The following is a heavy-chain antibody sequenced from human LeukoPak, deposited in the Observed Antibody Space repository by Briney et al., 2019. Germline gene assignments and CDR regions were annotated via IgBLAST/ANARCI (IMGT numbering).Heavy chain of an antibody. CDR1: GYTFTGYY. CDR3: ARDLLVSTVTTAYYYYYMDV. D-gene: IGHD4-17*01. J-gene: IGHJ6*03. V-gene: IGHV1-2*02. CDR2: INPNSGGA. Sequence: ASVKVSCKASGYTFTGYYMQWVRQAPGQGLEGRGWINPNSGGAKYAQKIQGRVTMTRDTSISTAYMELSRLRSDDTAVYYCARDLLVSTVTTAYYYYYMDVWGKGTTVTVSS.